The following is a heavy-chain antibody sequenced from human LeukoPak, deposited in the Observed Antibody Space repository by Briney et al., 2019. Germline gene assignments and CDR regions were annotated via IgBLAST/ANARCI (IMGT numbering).Heavy chain of an antibody. D-gene: IGHD6-19*01. CDR3: ARDRHSSGWEFDY. CDR2: NNPNSGGT. Sequence: GASVKVSCKASGYTFTGYYMHWVRQAPGQGLEWMGWNNPNSGGTNYAQKFQGRVTMTRDTSISTAYMELSRLRSDDTAVYYCARDRHSSGWEFDYWGQGTLVTVSS. V-gene: IGHV1-2*02. CDR1: GYTFTGYY. J-gene: IGHJ4*02.